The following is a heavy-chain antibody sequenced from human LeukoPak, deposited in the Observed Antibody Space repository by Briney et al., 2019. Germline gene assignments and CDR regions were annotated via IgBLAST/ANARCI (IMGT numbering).Heavy chain of an antibody. CDR3: ARDYSGYSQR. CDR1: GFTFSTYS. D-gene: IGHD5-12*01. Sequence: GGSLRLSCAASGFTFSTYSMNWVRQAPGKGLEWVSSISSDSTYIYNTDSVKGRFTISRDNAKNSLYLQMNSLRAEDTAVYYCARDYSGYSQRWGQGTLVTVSS. CDR2: ISSDSTYI. V-gene: IGHV3-21*01. J-gene: IGHJ4*02.